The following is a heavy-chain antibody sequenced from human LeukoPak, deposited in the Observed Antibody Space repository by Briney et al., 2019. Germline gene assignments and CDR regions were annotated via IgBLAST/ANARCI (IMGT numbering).Heavy chain of an antibody. CDR2: IYSGDSDS. CDR1: GYSFTTYW. CDR3: ARQALGGYNDY. V-gene: IGHV5-51*01. D-gene: IGHD5-24*01. J-gene: IGHJ4*02. Sequence: GESLQISCKGSGYSFTTYWIGWVRQMPGKGLEWMGIIYSGDSDSRYSPSFQGQVTISADKSINTAYLQWSSLKASDTAIYYCARQALGGYNDYWGQGTLAAVSS.